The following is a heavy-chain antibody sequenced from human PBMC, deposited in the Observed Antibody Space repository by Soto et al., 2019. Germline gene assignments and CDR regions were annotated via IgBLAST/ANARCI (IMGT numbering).Heavy chain of an antibody. D-gene: IGHD2-2*01. V-gene: IGHV3-21*06. CDR1: GFTFSRYG. Sequence: EVQLVESGGGLVKPGGSLRLSCAASGFTFSRYGMNWLRQAPGKGLEWVASISSSTSYVYYADSVKGRFSTSRDNAKNILYLEMYALRTEDTATYYCARDPSEGRVGNWFESWGQGTLVTVSS. CDR2: ISSSTSYV. CDR3: ARDPSEGRVGNWFES. J-gene: IGHJ5*01.